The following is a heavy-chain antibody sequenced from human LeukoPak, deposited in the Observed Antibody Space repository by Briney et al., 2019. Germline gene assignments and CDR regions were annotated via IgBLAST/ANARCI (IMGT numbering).Heavy chain of an antibody. V-gene: IGHV3-30*02. CDR3: AKDFSRLLANYYYYYMDV. CDR2: IRYDGSNK. CDR1: GFTFSSYG. Sequence: GGSLRLSCAASGFTFSSYGMHWVRQAPGKGLEWVAFIRYDGSNKHYADSVKGRFTISRDNSKNTLYLQMNSLRAEDTAVYYCAKDFSRLLANYYYYYMDVWGKGTTVTISS. J-gene: IGHJ6*03. D-gene: IGHD2-21*01.